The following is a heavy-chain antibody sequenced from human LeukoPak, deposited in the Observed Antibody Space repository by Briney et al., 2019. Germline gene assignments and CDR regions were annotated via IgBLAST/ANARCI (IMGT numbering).Heavy chain of an antibody. CDR1: GFTFSNGW. D-gene: IGHD2-15*01. J-gene: IGHJ4*02. CDR2: IKSKTNGGTT. CDR3: TTEGGHLHSNPFDY. V-gene: IGHV3-15*01. Sequence: GGSLRLSCAASGFTFSNGWMSWVRQAPGKGLERVGHIKSKTNGGTTDYAAPVKGRFSISRDDSRTAVYLQMNSLKTEDTAVYYCTTEGGHLHSNPFDYWGQGTLVTVSS.